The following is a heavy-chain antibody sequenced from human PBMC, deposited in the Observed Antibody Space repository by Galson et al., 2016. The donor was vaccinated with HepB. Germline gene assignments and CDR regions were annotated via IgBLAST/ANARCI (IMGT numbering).Heavy chain of an antibody. Sequence: SLRLSCAASGFNFSAYAMSWVRQAPGKGLEWVSSITTVGDKTYFADSVKGRFTVSRDNAKNTVYLQMTRLRVEDTAVYYCARDKGADTPFDYWSQGSRVTVAS. CDR2: ITTVGDKT. J-gene: IGHJ4*02. V-gene: IGHV3-23*01. CDR3: ARDKGADTPFDY. D-gene: IGHD3-16*01. CDR1: GFNFSAYA.